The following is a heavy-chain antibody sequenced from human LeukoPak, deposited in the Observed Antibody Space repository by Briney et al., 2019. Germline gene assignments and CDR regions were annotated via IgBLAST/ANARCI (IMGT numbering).Heavy chain of an antibody. CDR1: GFTFSSYS. J-gene: IGHJ4*02. CDR3: ARGGYPFDY. CDR2: IRSSSSTI. Sequence: PGGSLRLSCAASGFTFSSYSMNWVRQAPGKGLEWVSYIRSSSSTIYYADSVKGRFTISRDNAKNSLYLQMNSLRAEDTAVYYCARGGYPFDYWGQGTLVTVSS. V-gene: IGHV3-48*01. D-gene: IGHD5-18*01.